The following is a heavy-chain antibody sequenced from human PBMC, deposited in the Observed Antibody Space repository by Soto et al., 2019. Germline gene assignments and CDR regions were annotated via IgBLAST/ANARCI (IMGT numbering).Heavy chain of an antibody. J-gene: IGHJ3*02. CDR1: GFTFSNAW. V-gene: IGHV3-15*01. D-gene: IGHD3-3*01. CDR3: TTGSITIFGVVIQAFDI. CDR2: IKSKTDGGTT. Sequence: AGGSLRLSCAASGFTFSNAWMSWVRQAPGKGLEGVGRIKSKTDGGTTDYAAPVKGRFTISRDDSKNTLYLQMNSLKTEDTAVYYCTTGSITIFGVVIQAFDIWGQGTMVTVSS.